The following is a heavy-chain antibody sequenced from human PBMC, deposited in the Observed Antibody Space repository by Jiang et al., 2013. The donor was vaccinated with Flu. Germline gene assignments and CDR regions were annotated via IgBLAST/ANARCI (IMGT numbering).Heavy chain of an antibody. Sequence: QLLESGGGLVQPGGSLRLSCAASGFTFSSYAMSWVRQAPGKGLEWVSAISGSGGSTYYADSVKGRFTISRDNSKNTLYLQMNSLRAEDTAVYYCAKDPSITIFGVVTPNWFDPWGQGTLVTVSS. V-gene: IGHV3-23*01. J-gene: IGHJ5*02. CDR1: GFTFSSYA. CDR3: AKDPSITIFGVVTPNWFDP. D-gene: IGHD3-3*01. CDR2: ISGSGGST.